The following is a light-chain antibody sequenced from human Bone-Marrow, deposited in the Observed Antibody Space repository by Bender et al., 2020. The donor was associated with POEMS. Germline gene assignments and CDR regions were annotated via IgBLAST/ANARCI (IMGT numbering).Light chain of an antibody. Sequence: ALTQPASMSGSPGQSITVSCTGTSGDIGAYDFVSWYQHHPGRAPRLIIHDGVSRAPGVSSRFSASKSDDRASLTVSGLEYEAEASYFCCALAGRGPWVFGGGTKVTVL. CDR2: DGV. CDR1: SGDIGAYDF. CDR3: CALAGRGPWV. J-gene: IGLJ3*02. V-gene: IGLV2-14*03.